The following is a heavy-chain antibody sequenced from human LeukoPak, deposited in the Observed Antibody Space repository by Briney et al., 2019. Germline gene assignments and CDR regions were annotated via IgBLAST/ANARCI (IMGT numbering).Heavy chain of an antibody. CDR3: AREGLIQLFDY. J-gene: IGHJ4*02. Sequence: SETLSLTCTVSGGSISSSSFYWGWIRQPPGKGLEWIGNIYYSGTTYYNPSLQSRVTISVDTSKSQFSLKVSSVTAADMAMYYCAREGLIQLFDYWGQGTLVTVSS. CDR2: IYYSGTT. CDR1: GGSISSSSFY. V-gene: IGHV4-39*07. D-gene: IGHD5-18*01.